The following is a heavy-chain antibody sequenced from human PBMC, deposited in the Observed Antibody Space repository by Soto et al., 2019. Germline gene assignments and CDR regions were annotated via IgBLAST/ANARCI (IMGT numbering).Heavy chain of an antibody. V-gene: IGHV3-11*06. J-gene: IGHJ6*02. CDR1: GFTFSDYY. Sequence: GGSLRLSCAASGFTFSDYYMSWIRQAPGKGLEWVSYISSSSSYTNYADSVKGRFTISRDNAKNSLYLQMNSLRAEDTAVYYCARREATGGMDVWGQGTTVTVSS. D-gene: IGHD1-1*01. CDR3: ARREATGGMDV. CDR2: ISSSSSYT.